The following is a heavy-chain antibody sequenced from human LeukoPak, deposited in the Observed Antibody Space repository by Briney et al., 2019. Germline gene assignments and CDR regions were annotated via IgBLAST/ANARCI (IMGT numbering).Heavy chain of an antibody. J-gene: IGHJ1*01. CDR1: GHSVSRSDSY. D-gene: IGHD3-22*01. CDR3: ASRRYYDGSGYLE. V-gene: IGHV4-39*01. CDR2: SYYSGRT. Sequence: SETLSLTCSVSGHSVSRSDSYWDWIRQAPGKGLEWIVTSYYSGRTYYSPSLKSRVTVSVDPSNNQSSLNRRSVTAADAAVYYCASRRYYDGSGYLEWGQGTLLSVSS.